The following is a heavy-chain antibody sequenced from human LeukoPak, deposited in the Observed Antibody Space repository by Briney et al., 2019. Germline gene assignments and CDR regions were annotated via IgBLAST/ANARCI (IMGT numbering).Heavy chain of an antibody. V-gene: IGHV1-2*02. CDR1: GYTFTGYY. CDR2: INPNSGGT. Sequence: SVKVSCKASGYTFTGYYMHWVRQAPGQGLERMGWINPNSGGTNYAQKFQGRVTMTRDTSISTAYMELSRLRSDDTAVYFCARVFGYYYFYMDVWGEGTTVIISS. CDR3: ARVFGYYYFYMDV. J-gene: IGHJ6*03. D-gene: IGHD3/OR15-3a*01.